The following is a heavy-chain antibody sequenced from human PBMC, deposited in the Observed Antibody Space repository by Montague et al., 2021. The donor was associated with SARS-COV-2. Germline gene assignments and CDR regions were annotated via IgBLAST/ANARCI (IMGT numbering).Heavy chain of an antibody. J-gene: IGHJ3*01. Sequence: SLRLSCAASGFTFSTSWMHWVRQAPGKGLVWVSLTNPDESTTYYADSVKGRFTISRDNAENTLYLQMNSLTAEDSAVYYCTRDQGYRACDVWGQGTVVTVPS. D-gene: IGHD2-15*01. CDR2: TNPDESTT. CDR3: TRDQGYRACDV. CDR1: GFTFSTSW. V-gene: IGHV3-74*01.